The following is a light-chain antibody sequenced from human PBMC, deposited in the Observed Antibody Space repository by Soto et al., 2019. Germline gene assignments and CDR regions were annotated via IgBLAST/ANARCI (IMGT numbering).Light chain of an antibody. J-gene: IGLJ3*02. CDR1: SGHRSYA. CDR2: VNSDGTH. V-gene: IGLV4-69*02. CDR3: QTWDTGIGV. Sequence: QSVLTQSPSASASLGASVKLNCTLSSGHRSYAIAWHQQQPEKGPRYLMKVNSDGTHIKGDGIPDRFSGSSSGAERYLTIFSLQSEDEADYYCQTWDTGIGVFGGGTKVTVL.